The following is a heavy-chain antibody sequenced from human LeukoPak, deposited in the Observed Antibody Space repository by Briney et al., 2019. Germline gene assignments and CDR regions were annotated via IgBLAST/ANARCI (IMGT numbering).Heavy chain of an antibody. CDR1: GFTFSSYS. Sequence: GGSLRLSCAASGFTFSSYSMNWVRQAPGKGLEWVSSISSSSSYIYYADSVKGRFTISRDNAKNSLYLQMNSLRAEDTAVYYCARDFKGYCTNGVCYRVDYWGQGTLVTVFS. D-gene: IGHD2-8*01. V-gene: IGHV3-21*01. CDR2: ISSSSSYI. CDR3: ARDFKGYCTNGVCYRVDY. J-gene: IGHJ4*02.